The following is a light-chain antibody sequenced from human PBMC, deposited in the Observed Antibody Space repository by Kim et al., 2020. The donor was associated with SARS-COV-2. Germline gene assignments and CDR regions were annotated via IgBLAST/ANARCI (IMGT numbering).Light chain of an antibody. Sequence: GQSITISCTGTSSDVGGYNYVSWYQQHPGKAPKLMIYDVSKRPSGVSTRFSGSKSGNTASLTISGLQAEDEADYYCSSYTTSSTWVFGGGTQLTVL. CDR1: SSDVGGYNY. J-gene: IGLJ3*02. CDR3: SSYTTSSTWV. CDR2: DVS. V-gene: IGLV2-14*04.